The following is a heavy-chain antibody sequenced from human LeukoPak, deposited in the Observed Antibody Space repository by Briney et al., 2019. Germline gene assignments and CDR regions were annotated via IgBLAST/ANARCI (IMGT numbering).Heavy chain of an antibody. CDR1: LYTFTGYY. D-gene: IGHD3-22*01. J-gene: IGHJ4*02. Sequence: SVTVSLTASLYTFTGYYMHGVRQAPARGVAGVGWIYPHNGGTNYAQRFHGRVTMTRDTSISTAYMELRRLRSDDTAVYYCARGAHYHDSSQGYDYWGQGTLVSVSS. CDR3: ARGAHYHDSSQGYDY. V-gene: IGHV1-2*02. CDR2: IYPHNGGT.